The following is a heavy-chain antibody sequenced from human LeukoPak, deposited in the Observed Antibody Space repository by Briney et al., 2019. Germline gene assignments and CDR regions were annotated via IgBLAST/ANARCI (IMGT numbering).Heavy chain of an antibody. CDR1: GGSISSYY. V-gene: IGHV4-59*12. J-gene: IGHJ4*02. Sequence: ASETLSLTCTVSGGSISSYYWSWIRQPPGKGLEWIGYIYYSGSTNYNPSLKSRVTISVDTSKNQFSLKLSSVTAADTAVYYCARLPFGTIWFGEFSPADYWGQGTLVTVSS. CDR3: ARLPFGTIWFGEFSPADY. CDR2: IYYSGST. D-gene: IGHD3-10*01.